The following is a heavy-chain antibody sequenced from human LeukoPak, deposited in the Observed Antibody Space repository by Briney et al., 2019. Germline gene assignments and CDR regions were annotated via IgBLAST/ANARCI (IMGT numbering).Heavy chain of an antibody. CDR2: IHYSGST. J-gene: IGHJ3*01. CDR3: ARLGALHDAFDV. V-gene: IGHV4-59*12. Sequence: SETLSLTCTVSGDSIRSYYWSWIRQPPGKGLEWIGNIHYSGSTKYNPSLESQVTISVDTSKNQFSLRVTSLTAADTAVYYCARLGALHDAFDVWGQGTLVTVSS. D-gene: IGHD3-16*01. CDR1: GDSIRSYY.